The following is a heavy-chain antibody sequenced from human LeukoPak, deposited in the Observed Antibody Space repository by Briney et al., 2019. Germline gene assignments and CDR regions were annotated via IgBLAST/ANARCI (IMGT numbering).Heavy chain of an antibody. V-gene: IGHV3-23*01. CDR1: GFTFSSYA. CDR2: TSGSGGST. CDR3: AKDHVVVTATFADY. D-gene: IGHD2-21*02. Sequence: GGSLRLSCAASGFTFSSYAMSWVRQAPGKGLEWVSATSGSGGSTYYADSVKGRFTISRDNSKNTLYLQMNSLRAEDTAVYYCAKDHVVVTATFADYWGQGTLVTVSS. J-gene: IGHJ4*02.